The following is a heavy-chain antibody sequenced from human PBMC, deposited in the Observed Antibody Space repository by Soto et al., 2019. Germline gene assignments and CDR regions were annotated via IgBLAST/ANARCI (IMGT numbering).Heavy chain of an antibody. Sequence: QVQLVQSGAEVKKPGASVKVSCKASGYTFTSYGISWVRQAPGQGLEWMGWISAYNGNTNYAQKLQGRVTMTTDTSTSTAYMELRSLRSDDTAVYYCAREDCSSTSCDAYYYYYGMDVWGQGITVTVSS. CDR3: AREDCSSTSCDAYYYYYGMDV. V-gene: IGHV1-18*04. J-gene: IGHJ6*02. CDR1: GYTFTSYG. D-gene: IGHD2-2*01. CDR2: ISAYNGNT.